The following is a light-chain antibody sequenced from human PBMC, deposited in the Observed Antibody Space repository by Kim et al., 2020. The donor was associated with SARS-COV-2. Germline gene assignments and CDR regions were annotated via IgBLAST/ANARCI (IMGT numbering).Light chain of an antibody. CDR2: QAS. J-gene: IGKJ1*01. CDR1: QKFGTL. Sequence: ASVGKRVPITCRGQQKFGTLFARCTPRPGKAPKRLIYQASTLESGVPSRFSGSGSGTEFTLTISSLQPDDFATYFCQQYNTYSGTFGQGTKMDIK. CDR3: QQYNTYSGT. V-gene: IGKV1-5*03.